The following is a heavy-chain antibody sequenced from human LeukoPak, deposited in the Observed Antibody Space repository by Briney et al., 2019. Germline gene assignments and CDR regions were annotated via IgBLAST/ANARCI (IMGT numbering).Heavy chain of an antibody. V-gene: IGHV3-30*04. D-gene: IGHD3-10*01. CDR3: ARDGPGLSSGLWCGESSVYYFDY. Sequence: GGSLRLSCAASGFTFSSYAMHWARQAPGKGLEWVAVISYDGSNKYYADSVKGRFTISRDNSKNTLYLQMNSLRAEDTAVYYCARDGPGLSSGLWCGESSVYYFDYWGQGTLVTVSS. J-gene: IGHJ4*02. CDR2: ISYDGSNK. CDR1: GFTFSSYA.